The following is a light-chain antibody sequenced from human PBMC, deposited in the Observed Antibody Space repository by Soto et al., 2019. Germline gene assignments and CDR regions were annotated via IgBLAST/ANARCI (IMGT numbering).Light chain of an antibody. CDR3: HQSYSVPHT. V-gene: IGKV1-39*01. CDR2: AAS. CDR1: QNIFSY. Sequence: DIQMTQSPSSLSASVGDRVTITCRASQNIFSYLSWYQHKPGKAPKLLIYAASSLQSGVPSRFSGSGSGTDFALTISSLQPEHLATCYCHQSYSVPHTSGQRTNVQI. J-gene: IGKJ2*01.